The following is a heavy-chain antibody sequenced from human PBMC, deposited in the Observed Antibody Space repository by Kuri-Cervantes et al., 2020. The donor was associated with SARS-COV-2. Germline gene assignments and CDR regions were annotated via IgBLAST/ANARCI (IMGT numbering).Heavy chain of an antibody. CDR2: MYHSGST. D-gene: IGHD1-26*01. CDR1: GYSISSGYY. J-gene: IGHJ4*02. CDR3: ARSVGGGSYDPVEFDYFDY. Sequence: GSLRLSCAVSGYSISSGYYWGWIRQSPGKGLEWIGSMYHSGSTTYNPFLKSRVTISVDTSKNQFSLMPTSVTAADTAVYYCARSVGGGSYDPVEFDYFDYWGQGTLVTVSS. V-gene: IGHV4-38-2*01.